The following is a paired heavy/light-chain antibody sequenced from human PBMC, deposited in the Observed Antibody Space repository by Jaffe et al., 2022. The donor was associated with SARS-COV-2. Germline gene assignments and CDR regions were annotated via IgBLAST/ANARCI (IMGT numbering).Heavy chain of an antibody. CDR1: GGSISSGSYY. CDR2: IYTSGST. CDR3: ARDGYYDSSGTGVGDDAFDI. J-gene: IGHJ3*02. Sequence: QVQLQESGPGLVKPSQTLSLTCTVSGGSISSGSYYWSWIRQPAGKGLEWIGRIYTSGSTNYNPSLKSRVTISVDTSKNQFSLKLSSVTAADTAVYYCARDGYYDSSGTGVGDDAFDIWGQGTMVTVSS. V-gene: IGHV4-61*02. D-gene: IGHD3-22*01.
Light chain of an antibody. CDR3: QQRSNWST. CDR2: DAS. Sequence: EIVLTQSPATLSLSPGERATLSCRASQSVSSYLAWYQQKPGQAPRLLIYDASNRATGIPARFSGSGSGTDFTLTISSLEPEDFAVYYCQQRSNWSTFGQGTKVEIK. V-gene: IGKV3-11*01. J-gene: IGKJ1*01. CDR1: QSVSSY.